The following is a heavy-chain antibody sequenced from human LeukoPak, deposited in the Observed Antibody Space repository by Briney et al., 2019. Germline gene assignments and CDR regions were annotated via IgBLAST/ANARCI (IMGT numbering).Heavy chain of an antibody. CDR2: IRYDGSNK. Sequence: GGSLRLSCAASGFTFSSYGMHWVRQAPGKGLEWVAFIRYDGSNKYYADSVKGRFTISRDNSKNTPYLQMNSLRAEDTAVYYCAKFIKAITIFGVVDFDYWGQGTLVTVSS. D-gene: IGHD3-3*01. CDR3: AKFIKAITIFGVVDFDY. V-gene: IGHV3-30*02. CDR1: GFTFSSYG. J-gene: IGHJ4*02.